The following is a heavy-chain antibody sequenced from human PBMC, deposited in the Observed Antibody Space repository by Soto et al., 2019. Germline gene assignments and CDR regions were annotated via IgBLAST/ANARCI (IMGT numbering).Heavy chain of an antibody. CDR1: GFTFSSYA. V-gene: IGHV3-30-3*01. CDR3: ARDTMFYDFWCGLVCGGDY. Sequence: QVQLVESGGGVVQPGRSLRLSCAASGFTFSSYAMHWVRQAPGKGLEWVAVISYDGSNKYYADSVKGRFTISRDNSKNTLYLQMNRLGDEDTAVYYSARDTMFYDFWCGLVCGGDYWGQGTLVTVSS. CDR2: ISYDGSNK. J-gene: IGHJ4*02. D-gene: IGHD3-3*01.